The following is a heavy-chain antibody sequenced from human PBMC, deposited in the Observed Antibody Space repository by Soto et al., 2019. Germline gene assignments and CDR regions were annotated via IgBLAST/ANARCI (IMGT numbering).Heavy chain of an antibody. CDR2: ISASGGST. D-gene: IGHD3-10*01. J-gene: IGHJ6*02. V-gene: IGHV3-23*01. CDR1: GFTFSSYA. Sequence: PGGSLRLSCAASGFTFSSYAMSWVRQAPGKRLEWVSGISASGGSTNYADSVKGRFTISRDNSKNTVYLQMNSLRAEDTAVYYCARRRRITMVRGVITYYGMDVWGQGTKVTVSS. CDR3: ARRRRITMVRGVITYYGMDV.